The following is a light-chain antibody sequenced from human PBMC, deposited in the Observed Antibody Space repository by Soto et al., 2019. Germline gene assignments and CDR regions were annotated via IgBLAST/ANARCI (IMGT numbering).Light chain of an antibody. J-gene: IGLJ1*01. V-gene: IGLV2-11*01. Sequence: QSVLIQPRSVSGSPGQSVTISCTGTSSDVGVYKYVSWYRQHPGKAPKLMIYDVITRPSGVPDRFSGSKSGNTASLTISGLQAEDEADYYCCSYAGDYTFVFGPGTKVTVL. CDR1: SSDVGVYKY. CDR2: DVI. CDR3: CSYAGDYTFV.